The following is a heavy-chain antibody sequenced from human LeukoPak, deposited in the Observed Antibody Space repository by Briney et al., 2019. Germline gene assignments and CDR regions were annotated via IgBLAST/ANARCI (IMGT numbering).Heavy chain of an antibody. J-gene: IGHJ4*02. Sequence: KPSESLSLTCTLSAGSISSSSYYWGWIRQPPGKWLEWIGSIYYSGSTYYNPSLKSRVTISVDTSKNQFSLKLSSVTAADTAVYYCARQGGSVLHYSDYWGQGTLVTVSS. V-gene: IGHV4-39*01. CDR1: AGSISSSSYY. CDR2: IYYSGST. D-gene: IGHD5-12*01. CDR3: ARQGGSVLHYSDY.